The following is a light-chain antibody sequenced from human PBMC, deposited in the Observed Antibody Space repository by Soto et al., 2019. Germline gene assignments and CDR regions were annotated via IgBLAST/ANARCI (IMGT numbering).Light chain of an antibody. CDR2: EAS. Sequence: DIQMTQSPSSLSASVGDRVTITCRASQGIYNFVAWYQQKPGKVPALLIYEASTLQSGVPSPFSGRGSGTDITLTISSLQPEDVATYFCQNYNRARYAFGQGTKLEI. CDR1: QGIYNF. CDR3: QNYNRARYA. J-gene: IGKJ2*01. V-gene: IGKV1-27*01.